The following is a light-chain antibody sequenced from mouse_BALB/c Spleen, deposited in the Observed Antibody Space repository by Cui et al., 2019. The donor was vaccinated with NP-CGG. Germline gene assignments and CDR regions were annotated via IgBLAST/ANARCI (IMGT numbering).Light chain of an antibody. CDR2: GTN. Sequence: QAVVTQESALTTSPGETVTLTCRSSTGAVTTSNYANWVQEKPDHLFTGLIGGTNNRVPGVPARFSGSLIGDKAALTITGAQTEDETIYFCALCYNNHWVFGGGTKLTVL. CDR3: ALCYNNHWV. J-gene: IGLJ1*01. CDR1: TGAVTTSNY. V-gene: IGLV1*01.